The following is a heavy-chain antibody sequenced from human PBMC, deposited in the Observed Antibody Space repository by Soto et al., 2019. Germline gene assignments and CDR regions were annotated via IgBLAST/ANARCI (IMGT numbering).Heavy chain of an antibody. J-gene: IGHJ6*03. CDR3: ARDRGQPRYYYCYYMDV. D-gene: IGHD3-10*01. CDR2: ISSSSSYI. CDR1: GFTFSSYS. Sequence: EVQLVESGGGLVKPGGSLRLSCAASGFTFSSYSMNWVRQAPGKGLEWVSSISSSSSYIYYADSVKGRFTIPRDNAKNSLYLQMNSLRAEDTAVYYCARDRGQPRYYYCYYMDVWGKGTTVTVSS. V-gene: IGHV3-21*01.